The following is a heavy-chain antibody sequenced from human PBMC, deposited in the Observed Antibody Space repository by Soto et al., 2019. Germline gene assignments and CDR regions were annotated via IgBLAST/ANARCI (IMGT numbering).Heavy chain of an antibody. J-gene: IGHJ4*02. Sequence: SETLSLTCTVSGGSIDSYYWSWIRQPPGKGLEWIGYIYYSGSTNYNPSLKSRVTISVDTSKNQFSLKLSSVTAADTAVYYCARGMYYYDSSGWAYWGQGTLVTVSS. CDR2: IYYSGST. CDR3: ARGMYYYDSSGWAY. D-gene: IGHD3-22*01. V-gene: IGHV4-59*01. CDR1: GGSIDSYY.